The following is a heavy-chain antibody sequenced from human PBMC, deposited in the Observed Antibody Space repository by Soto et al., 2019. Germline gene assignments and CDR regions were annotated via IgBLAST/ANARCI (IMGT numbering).Heavy chain of an antibody. D-gene: IGHD5-18*01. CDR3: ARDGGTLAGYGYGTTNYYDYYGMDV. J-gene: IGHJ6*02. V-gene: IGHV1-69*13. CDR1: GGTFSSYA. CDR2: IIPIFGTA. Sequence: GASVKVSCKASGGTFSSYAISWVRQAPGQGLEWMGGIIPIFGTANYAQKFQGRVTITADGSTSTAYMELSSLRSEDTAVYYCARDGGTLAGYGYGTTNYYDYYGMDVWGQGTTVTVSS.